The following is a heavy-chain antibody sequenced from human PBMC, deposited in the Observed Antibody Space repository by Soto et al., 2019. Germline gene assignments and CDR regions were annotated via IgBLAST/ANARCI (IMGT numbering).Heavy chain of an antibody. D-gene: IGHD5-12*01. J-gene: IGHJ6*03. V-gene: IGHV1-24*01. CDR1: GYTLTELS. CDR2: FDPEDGET. Sequence: GASVKVSCKVSGYTLTELSVHWVRQAPGKGLEWMGGFDPEDGETIYAQKFQGRVTMTEDTSTDTAYMELSSLRSEDTAVYYCATPVLRDNDYYYYMDVWGKGTTVTVSS. CDR3: ATPVLRDNDYYYYMDV.